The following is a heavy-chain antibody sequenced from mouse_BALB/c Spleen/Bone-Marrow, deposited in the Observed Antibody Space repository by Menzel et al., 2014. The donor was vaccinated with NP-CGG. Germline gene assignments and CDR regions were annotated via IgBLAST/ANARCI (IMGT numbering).Heavy chain of an antibody. CDR2: ISYSGNT. CDR1: GDSITNAY. Sequence: EVNVVESGPSLVKPSQTLSLTCSVTGDSITNAYWNWIRKFPGNKIDYMGYISYSGNTYYNPPLKSRISITRDTSKNQFYLQLNSVTTEDTATYFCARGTGYYFDYWGQGTTLTVSS. V-gene: IGHV3-8*02. CDR3: ARGTGYYFDY. D-gene: IGHD3-3*01. J-gene: IGHJ2*01.